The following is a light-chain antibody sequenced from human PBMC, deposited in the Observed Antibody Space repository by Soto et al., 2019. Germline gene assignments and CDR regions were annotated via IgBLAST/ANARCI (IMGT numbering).Light chain of an antibody. V-gene: IGKV1-39*01. CDR3: QQSLIIPPT. CDR1: QSIATY. J-gene: IGKJ4*01. Sequence: DIQMTQSPSSLSASVGDRVTITCRASQSIATYLNWYQQKPGTAPYLLIFAASSLQSGVPSRFSGSGSGTDFTLTISSLQPEDFATYYCQQSLIIPPTFGGGTKVEFK. CDR2: AAS.